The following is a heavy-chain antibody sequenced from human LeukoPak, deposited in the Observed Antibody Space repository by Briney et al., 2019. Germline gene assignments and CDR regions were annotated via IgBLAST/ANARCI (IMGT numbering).Heavy chain of an antibody. CDR2: ISWNSGSI. CDR1: GFTFDDYA. Sequence: PGGSLRLSCAASGFTFDDYAMHWVRQPPGKGLEWVSGISWNSGSIGYADSVKGRFTISRDNAKNSLYLQMNSLRSEDTALYYCAKDLAGSIDYWGQGTLVTVSS. J-gene: IGHJ4*02. CDR3: AKDLAGSIDY. D-gene: IGHD3-10*01. V-gene: IGHV3-9*01.